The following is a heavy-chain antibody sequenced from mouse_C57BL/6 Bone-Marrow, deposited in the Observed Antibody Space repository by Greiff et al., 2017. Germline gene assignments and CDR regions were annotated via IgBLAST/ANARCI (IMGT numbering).Heavy chain of an antibody. CDR3: AGDGPYYFDY. Sequence: QVQLQQPGAELVKPGASVQMSCKASGYTFTSYWITWVKPRPGQGLEWIGDIYPGSGSTNYNEKFKSTATLTVDTSSSTAYMQLSSLTSEDSAVDYCAGDGPYYFDYWGQGTTLTVSS. D-gene: IGHD2-3*01. J-gene: IGHJ2*01. CDR2: IYPGSGST. CDR1: GYTFTSYW. V-gene: IGHV1-55*01.